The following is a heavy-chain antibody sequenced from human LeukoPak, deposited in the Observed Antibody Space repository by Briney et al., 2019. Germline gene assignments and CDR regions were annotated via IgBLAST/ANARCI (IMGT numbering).Heavy chain of an antibody. CDR2: IWYDGSNK. CDR3: AKASGYGFEGVHFDD. V-gene: IGHV3-33*06. D-gene: IGHD5-12*01. CDR1: GFTFSSYG. Sequence: GGSLRLSCAASGFTFSSYGMHWVRQAPGKGLEWVAVIWYDGSNKYYADSVKGRFTISRDNSKNTLHLQMNSLRAEDTAIYYCAKASGYGFEGVHFDDWGQGTLVTVSS. J-gene: IGHJ4*02.